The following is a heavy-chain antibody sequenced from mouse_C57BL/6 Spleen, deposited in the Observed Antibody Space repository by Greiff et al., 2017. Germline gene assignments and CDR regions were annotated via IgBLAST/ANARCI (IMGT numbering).Heavy chain of an antibody. CDR1: GFNIKNTY. V-gene: IGHV14-3*01. CDR3: ARRTVANWYFDV. J-gene: IGHJ1*03. CDR2: IDPANGNT. D-gene: IGHD1-1*01. Sequence: EVKLEESVAELVRPGASVKLSCTASGFNIKNTYMHWVKQRPEQGLEWIGRIDPANGNTKYAPKFQGKATITADTSSNTAYLQLSSLTSEDTAIYYCARRTVANWYFDVWGTGTTVTVSS.